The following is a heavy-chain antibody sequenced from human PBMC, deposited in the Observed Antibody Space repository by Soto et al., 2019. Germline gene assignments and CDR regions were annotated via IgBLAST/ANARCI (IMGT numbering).Heavy chain of an antibody. D-gene: IGHD1-26*01. CDR1: GFSFNDAW. V-gene: IGHV3-15*01. Sequence: EAQVVESGGGLVETGGSLRLSCAASGFSFNDAWMSWDRQAPGRGLEWVGRIKAKTDGETTDYTAPVKGRFTISRDDSKNTLYLQMDSLKTEDTALYYCAKDVSGSLLLFFDYWGQGTLVTVSS. CDR2: IKAKTDGETT. CDR3: AKDVSGSLLLFFDY. J-gene: IGHJ4*02.